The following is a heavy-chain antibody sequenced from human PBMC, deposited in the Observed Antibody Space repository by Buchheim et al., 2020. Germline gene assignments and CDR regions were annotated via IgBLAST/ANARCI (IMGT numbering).Heavy chain of an antibody. V-gene: IGHV3-23*01. Sequence: EVQLLESGGNLVQPGGSLRLSCAASGFTFRNYAMSWVRQAPGKGLECVSAIIGSGGNTYYADSVKGRFTISRDNSENTLYLQMDSLRVEDTAIYYCTKDVRSGWYGVGEYWGQGTL. CDR1: GFTFRNYA. D-gene: IGHD6-19*01. CDR3: TKDVRSGWYGVGEY. J-gene: IGHJ4*02. CDR2: IIGSGGNT.